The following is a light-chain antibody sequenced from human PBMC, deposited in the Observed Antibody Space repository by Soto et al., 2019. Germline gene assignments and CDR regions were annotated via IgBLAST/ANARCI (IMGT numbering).Light chain of an antibody. CDR2: GAS. Sequence: EIVMTQSPATLSVSPGERATLSCRASQSVSSNLAWYQQKPGQAPRLLIYGASTRATGIPARFSGSRSGTEVTLTISSLQSEDFAVYYCQQYKNWPRTFGQGTKVEIK. CDR3: QQYKNWPRT. V-gene: IGKV3-15*01. CDR1: QSVSSN. J-gene: IGKJ1*01.